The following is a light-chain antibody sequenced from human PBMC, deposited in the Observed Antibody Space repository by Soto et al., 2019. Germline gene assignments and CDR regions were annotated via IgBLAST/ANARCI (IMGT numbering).Light chain of an antibody. Sequence: EIVMTQSPATLSVSPGERATLSCRASQSVSSNLAWYQQKPGQAPRLLIYGISTRATGISARFSGSGSGTEFTLTISSPQSEDFAVYYCQQHNKWPLTFGQGTRLENK. V-gene: IGKV3-15*01. CDR1: QSVSSN. J-gene: IGKJ5*01. CDR2: GIS. CDR3: QQHNKWPLT.